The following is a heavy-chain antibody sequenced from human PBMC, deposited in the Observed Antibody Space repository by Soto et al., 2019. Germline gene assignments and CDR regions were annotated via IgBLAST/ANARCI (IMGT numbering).Heavy chain of an antibody. V-gene: IGHV4-30-4*02. J-gene: IGHJ3*02. D-gene: IGHD6-13*01. Sequence: SETVSPTFTFSSGSINRYYWRRIRQPPGKGLEWIGYIYYSGSTYYNPSLKSRVTISVDTSKNQFSLKLSPVTAADTAVYYCAREAAAVYDAFDIWGQGTMVT. CDR3: AREAAAVYDAFDI. CDR2: IYYSGST. CDR1: SGSINRYY.